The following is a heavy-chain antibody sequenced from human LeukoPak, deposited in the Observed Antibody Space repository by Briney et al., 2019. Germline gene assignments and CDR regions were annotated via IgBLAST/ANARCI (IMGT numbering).Heavy chain of an antibody. J-gene: IGHJ3*01. V-gene: IGHV3-30*02. D-gene: IGHD3-3*01. CDR2: IRYDGSNK. Sequence: GGSLRLSCAASGFTFSNYGMHWVRQAPGKGLEWVAFIRYDGSNKYYADSVKGRFTTSRDNSKNTLYLQMNSLRAEDTAVYYCAKSGENWTYYDFWSGPNWGQGTMVTVSS. CDR1: GFTFSNYG. CDR3: AKSGENWTYYDFWSGPN.